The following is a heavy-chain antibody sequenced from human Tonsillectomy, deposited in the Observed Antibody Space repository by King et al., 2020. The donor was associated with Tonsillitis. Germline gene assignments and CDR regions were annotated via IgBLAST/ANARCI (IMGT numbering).Heavy chain of an antibody. J-gene: IGHJ4*02. CDR3: ATHQNWKFDY. CDR2: IKEDGSEQ. CDR1: GFTFSSHW. V-gene: IGHV3-7*01. D-gene: IGHD1-1*01. Sequence: VQLVESGGGLVQPGGSLRLSCAASGFTFSSHWMAWVRQAPGKGLEWVANIKEDGSEQYYVDSVKGRFTISRDNAKNSLYLQMNSLRDEETAVYYCATHQNWKFDYWGQGTLVTVSS.